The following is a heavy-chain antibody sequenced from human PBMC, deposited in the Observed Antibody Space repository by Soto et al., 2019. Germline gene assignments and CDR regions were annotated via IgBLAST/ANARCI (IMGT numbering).Heavy chain of an antibody. J-gene: IGHJ3*02. Sequence: SETLSLPCTVSRGSISSYYWSWIRQPPGKGLEWIGYIYYSGSTNYNPSLKSRVTRSVDTSKNQFSLKLSSVTAADTAVYYCARVNYYDSSGYYPDAYDSWGQGTRVTVSS. V-gene: IGHV4-59*01. CDR1: RGSISSYY. CDR2: IYYSGST. CDR3: ARVNYYDSSGYYPDAYDS. D-gene: IGHD3-22*01.